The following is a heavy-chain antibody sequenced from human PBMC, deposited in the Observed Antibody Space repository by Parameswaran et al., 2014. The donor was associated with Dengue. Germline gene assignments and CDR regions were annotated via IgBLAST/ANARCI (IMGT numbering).Heavy chain of an antibody. V-gene: IGHV1-18*01. CDR2: ISAYNGNT. D-gene: IGHD6-19*01. CDR3: ARAVAGTGYHDAFDI. Sequence: SWVRQAPGQGLEWMGWISAYNGNTNYAQKLQGRVTMTTDTSTSTAYMELRSLRSDDTAVYYCARAVAGTGYHDAFDIWGQGTMVTVSS. J-gene: IGHJ3*02.